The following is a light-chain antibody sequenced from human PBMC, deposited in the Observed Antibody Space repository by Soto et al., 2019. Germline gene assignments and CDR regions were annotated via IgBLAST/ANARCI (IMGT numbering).Light chain of an antibody. Sequence: QSALTQPASVSGSPGQSITISSTGTSSDVGSYNLVSWYQQHPGKAPKLMIYEGTKRPSGVSNRFSGSKSGNTASLTISGLQAEDEADYYCCSYAGSRVFGGGTKLTVL. CDR1: SSDVGSYNL. V-gene: IGLV2-23*01. CDR2: EGT. CDR3: CSYAGSRV. J-gene: IGLJ3*02.